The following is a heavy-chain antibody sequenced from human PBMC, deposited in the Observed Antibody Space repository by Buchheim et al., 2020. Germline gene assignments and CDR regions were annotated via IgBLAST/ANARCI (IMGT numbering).Heavy chain of an antibody. CDR2: IHYTGST. V-gene: IGHV4-59*12. D-gene: IGHD2-8*02. J-gene: IGHJ4*02. Sequence: QVQLQESGPGLVKSSETLSLTCTVSGGSITAYYWSWIRQPPGKGLEWIGYIHYTGSTKYNPSLKSRVTISVDTSKNQFSLKLTSVTAADTALYYCASLPGGNQNFDYWGQG. CDR1: GGSITAYY. CDR3: ASLPGGNQNFDY.